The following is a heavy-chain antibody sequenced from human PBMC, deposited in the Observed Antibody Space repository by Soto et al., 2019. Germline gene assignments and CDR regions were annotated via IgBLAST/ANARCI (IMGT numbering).Heavy chain of an antibody. D-gene: IGHD4-17*01. V-gene: IGHV4-59*08. CDR1: GGSISSYY. J-gene: IGHJ4*02. CDR3: ARHEGDYGVFDY. Sequence: SSETLSLTCTVSGGSISSYYWSWIRQPPGKGLEWIGYIYYSGSTNYNPSLKSRVTISVDTSKNQFSLKLSSVTAADTAVYYCARHEGDYGVFDYWGQGTLVTVSS. CDR2: IYYSGST.